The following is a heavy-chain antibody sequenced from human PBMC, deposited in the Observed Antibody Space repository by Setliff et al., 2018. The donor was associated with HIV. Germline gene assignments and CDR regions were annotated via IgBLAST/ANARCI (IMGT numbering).Heavy chain of an antibody. D-gene: IGHD5-12*01. CDR1: GGSVSDYF. Sequence: SETLSLTCTVSGGSVSDYFWNWIRQPPGKGLEWIGYIYYSGSTNYNPSLESRVSISVDTSKNQFSLKLSSVTAADTAVYYCARRSGYAEDYWGQGTLVTVSS. CDR2: IYYSGST. V-gene: IGHV4-59*02. J-gene: IGHJ4*02. CDR3: ARRSGYAEDY.